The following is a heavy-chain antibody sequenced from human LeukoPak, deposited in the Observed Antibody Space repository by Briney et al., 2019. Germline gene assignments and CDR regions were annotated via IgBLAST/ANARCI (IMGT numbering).Heavy chain of an antibody. J-gene: IGHJ4*02. D-gene: IGHD3-22*01. Sequence: SVKVSCKASGGTFSSYAISWVRQAPGQGLEWMGRIIPIFGTANYAQKFQGRVTITTDESTGTAYMELSSLRSEDTAVYYRARDPDQTYYYDRSGGWGQGTLVTVSS. CDR1: GGTFSSYA. CDR3: ARDPDQTYYYDRSGG. V-gene: IGHV1-69*05. CDR2: IIPIFGTA.